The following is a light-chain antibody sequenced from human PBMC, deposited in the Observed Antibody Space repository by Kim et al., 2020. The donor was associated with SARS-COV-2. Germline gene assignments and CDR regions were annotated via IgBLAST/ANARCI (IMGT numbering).Light chain of an antibody. CDR2: DVF. J-gene: IGKJ2*01. V-gene: IGKV1-33*01. CDR1: QYISNY. Sequence: ASVRYRVTIPCQASQYISNYLNWYQQKPGRAPKLLIYDVFNLQTGVPSRFSGSGSGTNFTFTISSLQPEDIATYYCQQYDNIPRYTFGQGTKLEI. CDR3: QQYDNIPRYT.